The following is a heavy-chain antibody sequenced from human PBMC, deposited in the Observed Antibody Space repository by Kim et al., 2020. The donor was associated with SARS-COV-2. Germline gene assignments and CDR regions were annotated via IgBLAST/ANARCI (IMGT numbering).Heavy chain of an antibody. D-gene: IGHD6-6*01. CDR1: GFSFSDYE. V-gene: IGHV3-48*03. Sequence: GGSLRLSCAASGFSFSDYEMNWVRQAPGKGLEWVSYISSSGNNIHYADSVRGRFTISRDNAKNSLYLQMNSLRAEDTALYYCAKIQSSIAARAGDYWGQGILVTVSS. CDR3: AKIQSSIAARAGDY. CDR2: ISSSGNNI. J-gene: IGHJ4*02.